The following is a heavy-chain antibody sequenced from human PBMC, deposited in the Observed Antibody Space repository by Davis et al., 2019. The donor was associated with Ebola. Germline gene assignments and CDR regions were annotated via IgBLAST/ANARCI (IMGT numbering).Heavy chain of an antibody. V-gene: IGHV4-31*03. D-gene: IGHD3-10*01. J-gene: IGHJ5*02. CDR1: GGSIRSGGYY. CDR3: ARDLLSGSSNWFDP. Sequence: LSLTCTVPGGSIRSGGYYWSWIRQHPGKGLEWIGYIYYSGRTYYNPSLKSRVTVSVGTSKNQFSLKLSSVTAADTAVYYCARDLLSGSSNWFDPWGQGTLVTVSS. CDR2: IYYSGRT.